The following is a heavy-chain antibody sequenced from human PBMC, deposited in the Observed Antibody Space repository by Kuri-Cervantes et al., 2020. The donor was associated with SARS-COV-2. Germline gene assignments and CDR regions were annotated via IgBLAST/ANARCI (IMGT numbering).Heavy chain of an antibody. D-gene: IGHD3-16*01. J-gene: IGHJ4*02. CDR2: IRSKAYGGTT. CDR3: TWGIGDGWGFDY. CDR1: GFTFSDYY. V-gene: IGHV3-49*03. Sequence: GGSLRLSCAASGFTFSDYYMSWIRQAPGKGLEWVGFIRSKAYGGTTEYAASVKGRFTISRDDSKSIAYLQMNSLKTEDTAVYYCTWGIGDGWGFDYWGQGTLVTVSS.